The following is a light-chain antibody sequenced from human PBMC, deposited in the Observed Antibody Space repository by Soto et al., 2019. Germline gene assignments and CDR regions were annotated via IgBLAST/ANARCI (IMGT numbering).Light chain of an antibody. J-gene: IGLJ2*01. V-gene: IGLV4-60*02. CDR3: ETWDSNTRV. Sequence: QLVLTQSSSASASLGSSVKLTCTLSSGHSSYIIAWHHQQPGKAPRYLMKLEGSGSYNKGSGVPDRFSGSSSGADRYLTISNLQFEDEANYYCETWDSNTRVFGGGTKL. CDR1: SGHSSYI. CDR2: LEGSGSY.